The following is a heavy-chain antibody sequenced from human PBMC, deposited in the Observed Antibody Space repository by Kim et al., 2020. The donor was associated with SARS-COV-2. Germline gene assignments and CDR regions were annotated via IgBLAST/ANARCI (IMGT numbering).Heavy chain of an antibody. CDR3: ARDTVVTMIVVVPYYYYYGMDV. CDR1: GFTFSSYS. J-gene: IGHJ6*02. V-gene: IGHV3-21*01. D-gene: IGHD3-22*01. CDR2: ISSSSSYI. Sequence: GGSLRLSCAASGFTFSSYSMNWVRQAPGKGLEWVSSISSSSSYIYYADSVKGRFTISRDNAKNSLYLQMNSLRAEDTAVYYCARDTVVTMIVVVPYYYYYGMDVWGQGTTVTVSS.